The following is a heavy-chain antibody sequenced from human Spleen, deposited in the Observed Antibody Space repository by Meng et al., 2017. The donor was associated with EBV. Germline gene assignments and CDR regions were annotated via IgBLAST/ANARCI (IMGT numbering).Heavy chain of an antibody. CDR2: ISYDGSKK. J-gene: IGHJ4*02. D-gene: IGHD6-19*01. Sequence: QVRLVGFGGGVVQPGRSLRLSCAASGFTFSSSGMHWVRQAPGKGLEWVAVISYDGSKKYADSVKGRFTISRDNSKNTVFLQMDSLRAEDTAVYYCVKRAESDYWGQGTLVTVSS. V-gene: IGHV3-30*18. CDR3: VKRAESDY. CDR1: GFTFSSSG.